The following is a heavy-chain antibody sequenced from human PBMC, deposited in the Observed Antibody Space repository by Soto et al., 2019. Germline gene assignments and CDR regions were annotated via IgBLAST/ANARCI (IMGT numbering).Heavy chain of an antibody. J-gene: IGHJ4*02. Sequence: SSETLSLTCTVSGGSISSYYWSWIRQPAGKGLEWIGRIYTSGSTNYNPSLKSRVTMSVDTSKNQFSLKLSSVTAADTAVYYCASTNYYDSSGYYYPVEYWGQGTLVTVSS. CDR3: ASTNYYDSSGYYYPVEY. CDR1: GGSISSYY. V-gene: IGHV4-4*07. D-gene: IGHD3-22*01. CDR2: IYTSGST.